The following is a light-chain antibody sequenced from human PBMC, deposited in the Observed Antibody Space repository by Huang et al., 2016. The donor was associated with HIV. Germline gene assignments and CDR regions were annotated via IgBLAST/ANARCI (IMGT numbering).Light chain of an antibody. Sequence: EIVLTQSPATLSLSPGERATLSCRASQSVSSSLAWYQHKPGQAPRLLIYDASNRATGSPARFSGSGSGTDFTLTISSLEPEDFAVYYCQQRSNWPRTFGQGTKVEIK. J-gene: IGKJ1*01. CDR2: DAS. CDR1: QSVSSS. V-gene: IGKV3-11*01. CDR3: QQRSNWPRT.